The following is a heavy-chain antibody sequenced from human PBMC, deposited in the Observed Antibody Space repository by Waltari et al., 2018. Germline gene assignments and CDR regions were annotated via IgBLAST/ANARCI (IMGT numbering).Heavy chain of an antibody. CDR2: ISPMFGTA. J-gene: IGHJ3*02. D-gene: IGHD6-13*01. CDR3: ARGGLYGQQLLESAFEI. V-gene: IGHV1-69*05. CDR1: GGSFSTHA. Sequence: QVQLVQSGAELKKPGSSVKVSCKVSGGSFSTHAITWVRQAPGQGLAWLGGISPMFGTANYAQKIQDRVTMNTDESMTTAYMHLSSLTSDDTAVYYCARGGLYGQQLLESAFEIWGQGTKVTVSS.